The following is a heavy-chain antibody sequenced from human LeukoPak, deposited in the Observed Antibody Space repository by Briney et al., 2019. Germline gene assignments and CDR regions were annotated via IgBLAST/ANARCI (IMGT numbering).Heavy chain of an antibody. CDR1: GGSISSYH. J-gene: IGHJ4*02. D-gene: IGHD3-10*01. Sequence: SETLSLTCSVSGGSISSYHWSWIRQPPGKGLEWIGYIYYSGSTNYNPSLKSRVTISVDTSKNQFSLKLSSVTAADTAVYYCARGGSGGVCNYWGQGTLVTVSS. V-gene: IGHV4-59*01. CDR2: IYYSGST. CDR3: ARGGSGGVCNY.